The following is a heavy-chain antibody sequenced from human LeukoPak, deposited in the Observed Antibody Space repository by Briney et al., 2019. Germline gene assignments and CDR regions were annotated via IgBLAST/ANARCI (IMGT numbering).Heavy chain of an antibody. CDR1: GFTFSSYA. CDR3: AKASRGLGAFDI. J-gene: IGHJ3*02. CDR2: ISGSGGST. Sequence: GGSLRPSCAASGFTFSSYAMSWVRQAPGKGLEWVSAISGSGGSTYYADSVKGRFTISRDNSENTLYLQMNSLRAEDTAVYYCAKASRGLGAFDIWGQGTMVTVSS. V-gene: IGHV3-23*01. D-gene: IGHD6-19*01.